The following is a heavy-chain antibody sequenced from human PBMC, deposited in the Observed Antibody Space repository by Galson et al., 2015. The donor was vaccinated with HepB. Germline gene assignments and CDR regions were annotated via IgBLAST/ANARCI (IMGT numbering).Heavy chain of an antibody. D-gene: IGHD2-21*02. CDR3: AKDASVVTTFLDY. J-gene: IGHJ4*02. CDR1: GFTFSNYA. V-gene: IGHV3-23*01. CDR2: ISGSDVST. Sequence: SLRLSCAASGFTFSNYAMSWVRQAPGKGLEWVSTISGSDVSTYYADSVKGRCTISRDNSKNTLYLQMSSLRAEDTAVYYCAKDASVVTTFLDYWGQGTLVTVSS.